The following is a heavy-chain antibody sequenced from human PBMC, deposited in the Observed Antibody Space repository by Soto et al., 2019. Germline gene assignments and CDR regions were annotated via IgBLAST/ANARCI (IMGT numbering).Heavy chain of an antibody. V-gene: IGHV1-69*13. J-gene: IGHJ4*02. Sequence: ASVKVSCKASVCTFSSYVISWVRHAPGQGLEWMGGIIPIFGTANYAQKFQGRVTITADESTSTAYMELSSLRSEDTAVYYCARRIGSGYYYEFDYWGQGTLVTVSS. CDR2: IIPIFGTA. CDR1: VCTFSSYV. D-gene: IGHD3-22*01. CDR3: ARRIGSGYYYEFDY.